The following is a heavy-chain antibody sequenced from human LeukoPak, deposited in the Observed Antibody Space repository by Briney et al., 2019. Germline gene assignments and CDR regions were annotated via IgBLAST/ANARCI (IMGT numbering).Heavy chain of an antibody. CDR3: ARTVYYDILTGYPNWFDP. Sequence: PSETLSLTCTVSGGSISSSDYYWGWIRQPPGKGLEWIGSIYYSGSTYYNPSLKSRVTISVDTSKNQFSLKLSSVTAADTAVYYCARTVYYDILTGYPNWFDPWGQGTLVTVSS. V-gene: IGHV4-39*01. D-gene: IGHD3-9*01. CDR1: GGSISSSDYY. CDR2: IYYSGST. J-gene: IGHJ5*02.